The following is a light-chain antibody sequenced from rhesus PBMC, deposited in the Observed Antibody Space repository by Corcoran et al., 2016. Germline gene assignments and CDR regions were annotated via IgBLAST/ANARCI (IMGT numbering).Light chain of an antibody. CDR1: QIISSW. J-gene: IGKJ1*01. CDR3: QQYNSGPWT. CDR2: KAP. Sequence: DIQMTQSPSSLSASVGDTVIITRRASQIISSWLAWYQQKPGKAPKLLPYKAPSLQSGVPSRFSGSGAGTDFTLTISNLQSEDFATYYCQQYNSGPWTFGHGTKVEI. V-gene: IGKV1-22*01.